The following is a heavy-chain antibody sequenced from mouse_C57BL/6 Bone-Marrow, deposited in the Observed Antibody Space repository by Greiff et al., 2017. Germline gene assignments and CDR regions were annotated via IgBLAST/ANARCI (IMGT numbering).Heavy chain of an antibody. CDR1: GYSITSGYY. V-gene: IGHV3-6*01. CDR3: ASDRGGGLLYDY. D-gene: IGHD2-1*01. J-gene: IGHJ2*01. Sequence: EVKLVESGPGLVKPSQSLSLTCSVTGYSITSGYYWNWIRQFPGNKLEWMGYISYDGSNNYNPSLKNRISITRDTSKNQFFLKLNSVTTEDTATYYCASDRGGGLLYDYWGQGTTPTVSS. CDR2: ISYDGSN.